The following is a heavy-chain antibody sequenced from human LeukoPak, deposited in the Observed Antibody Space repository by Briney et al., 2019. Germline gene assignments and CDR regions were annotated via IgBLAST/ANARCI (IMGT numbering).Heavy chain of an antibody. D-gene: IGHD4-11*01. Sequence: GGSLRLSCAASGFTFSSYNMNWVRQAPGKGLEWVSYISSDSSIIYYADSVKGRFTISRDNGKNTLYLQMNSLRAEDTAVYYCAQTATVTTVDYWGQGTLVTVSS. J-gene: IGHJ4*02. CDR1: GFTFSSYN. CDR3: AQTATVTTVDY. V-gene: IGHV3-48*01. CDR2: ISSDSSII.